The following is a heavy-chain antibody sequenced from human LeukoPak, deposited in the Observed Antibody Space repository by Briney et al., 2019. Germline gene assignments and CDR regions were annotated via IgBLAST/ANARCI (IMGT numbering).Heavy chain of an antibody. D-gene: IGHD2-15*01. Sequence: PSETLSLTCAVYGGSFSGYYWSWIRQPPGKGLEWIGEINHSGSTNYNPSLKSRVTISVDTSKNQFSLKLSSVTAAGTAVYYCARPPPYCSGGSCYYYYWGQGTLVTVSS. CDR2: INHSGST. CDR3: ARPPPYCSGGSCYYYY. CDR1: GGSFSGYY. J-gene: IGHJ4*02. V-gene: IGHV4-34*01.